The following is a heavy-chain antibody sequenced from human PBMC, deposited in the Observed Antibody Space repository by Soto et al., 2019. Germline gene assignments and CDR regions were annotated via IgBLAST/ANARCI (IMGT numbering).Heavy chain of an antibody. J-gene: IGHJ4*02. Sequence: QVQLQESGPGLVNPSGTLSLTCAVSSGSINSSNWWSWVRQPPGKGLEWIGEIYHSGTTNYSPSLRSRVTISVDKSKNQFSLKLSSVTAADMAVYFCARVGRFCSGGSCSDQFDSWGQGTLVTVSS. CDR1: SGSINSSNW. V-gene: IGHV4-4*02. CDR2: IYHSGTT. CDR3: ARVGRFCSGGSCSDQFDS. D-gene: IGHD2-15*01.